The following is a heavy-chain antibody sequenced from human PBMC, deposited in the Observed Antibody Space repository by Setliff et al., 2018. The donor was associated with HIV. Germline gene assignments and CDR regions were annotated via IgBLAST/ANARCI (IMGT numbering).Heavy chain of an antibody. Sequence: SETLSLTCAVYGGSFNGYYWGWIRQTPGKGLEWIGSIYWSGLTFYHPSLKSRVTISVDTSKNQFSLKLTSVTAADTAVYYCARHGRLSGGYWGGGDYWGQGTLVTVSS. CDR3: ARHGRLSGGYWGGGDY. CDR1: GGSFNGYY. V-gene: IGHV4-34*01. CDR2: IYWSGLT. J-gene: IGHJ4*02. D-gene: IGHD1-26*01.